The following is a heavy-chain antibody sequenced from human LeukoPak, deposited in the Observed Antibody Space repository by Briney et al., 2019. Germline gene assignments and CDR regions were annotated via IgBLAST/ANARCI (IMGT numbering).Heavy chain of an antibody. Sequence: ASVKVSCKASGYTFTGYYMHWVRQAPGQGLEWMGWINPNSGGTNYAQKFQGRVTMTRDTSISTAYMELSRLRSDDTAVYYCARDRSPAPGRSYGRGHFDNWGQGALVTVSS. CDR1: GYTFTGYY. D-gene: IGHD5-18*01. J-gene: IGHJ4*02. CDR3: ARDRSPAPGRSYGRGHFDN. CDR2: INPNSGGT. V-gene: IGHV1-2*02.